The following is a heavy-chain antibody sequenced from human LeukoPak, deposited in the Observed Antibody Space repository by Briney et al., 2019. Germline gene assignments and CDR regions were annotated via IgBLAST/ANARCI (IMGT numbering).Heavy chain of an antibody. CDR2: IKSDGSEK. J-gene: IGHJ4*02. CDR3: ARGGANRFDY. D-gene: IGHD1-26*01. CDR1: GFTFSSYW. V-gene: IGHV3-7*05. Sequence: GGSLRLSCAASGFTFSSYWMSWVRQAPGKGLEWVAKIKSDGSEKYYVDSVKGRFTISRDNAKNSLDLQMNSLRVEDTAVYYCARGGANRFDYWGQGTLSPSPQ.